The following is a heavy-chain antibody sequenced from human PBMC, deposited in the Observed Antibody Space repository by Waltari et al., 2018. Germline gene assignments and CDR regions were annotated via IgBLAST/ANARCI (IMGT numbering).Heavy chain of an antibody. V-gene: IGHV4-39*01. Sequence: QLQLQESGPGLVKPSETLSLTCSVSGGSITSNRHYWVWIRQAPGQGLEWIGTMSYSGVTYSSPSLNSRVTISRDTSKNQLSLKLASMTAADTAVYYCATYLGASLGTAAFDVWGQGTMVTVSS. CDR3: ATYLGASLGTAAFDV. J-gene: IGHJ3*01. D-gene: IGHD1-1*01. CDR2: MSYSGVT. CDR1: GGSITSNRHY.